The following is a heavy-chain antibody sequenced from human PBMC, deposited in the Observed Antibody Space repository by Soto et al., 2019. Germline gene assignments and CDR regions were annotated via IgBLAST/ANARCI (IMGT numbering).Heavy chain of an antibody. V-gene: IGHV1-69*01. J-gene: IGHJ4*02. CDR2: IIPIFGTA. CDR3: AASWAAAGTFAFDY. CDR1: GGTFSSYA. D-gene: IGHD6-13*01. Sequence: QVQPVQSGAEVKKPGSSVKVSCKASGGTFSSYAISWVRQAPGQGLEWMGGIIPIFGTANYAQKFQGRVTITADESTSTAYMELGSLRSEDTAVYYCAASWAAAGTFAFDYWGQGTLVTVSS.